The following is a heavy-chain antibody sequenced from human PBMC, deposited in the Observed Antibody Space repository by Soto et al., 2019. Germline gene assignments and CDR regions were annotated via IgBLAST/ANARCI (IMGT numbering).Heavy chain of an antibody. CDR1: GGSISSSSYY. CDR3: ARQLKQPVRPHLDYYYGMDV. V-gene: IGHV4-39*01. CDR2: IYYSGST. J-gene: IGHJ6*02. D-gene: IGHD6-6*01. Sequence: QLQLQESGPGLVKPSETLSLTCTVSGGSISSSSYYWGWIRQPPGKGLEWIGSIYYSGSTYYNPSVKSRVTISVDTSKNLFSLKLSSVTAADTAVYYCARQLKQPVRPHLDYYYGMDVWGQGTTVTVSS.